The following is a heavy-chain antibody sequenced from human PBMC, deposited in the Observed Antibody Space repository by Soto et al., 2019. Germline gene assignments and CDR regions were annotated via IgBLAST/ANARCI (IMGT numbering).Heavy chain of an antibody. V-gene: IGHV3-7*03. CDR3: ARDGKAYSIGWFDP. Sequence: GGSLRLSCAASGFTFSSYWMSWVRQAPGKWLEWVANIKQDGSEKYYVDSVKGRFTISRDNAKNSLYLQMNSLRAEDTAVYYCARDGKAYSIGWFDPWGQGXLVTVYS. J-gene: IGHJ5*02. CDR2: IKQDGSEK. CDR1: GFTFSSYW. D-gene: IGHD4-4*01.